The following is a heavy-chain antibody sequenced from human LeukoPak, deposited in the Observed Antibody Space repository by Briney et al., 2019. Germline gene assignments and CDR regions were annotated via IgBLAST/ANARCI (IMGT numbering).Heavy chain of an antibody. CDR1: GFTFSSYA. J-gene: IGHJ6*02. Sequence: GRSLRLSCAASGFTFSSYAMHWVRQAPGKGLEWVAVISYDGSNKYYADSVKGRFTISRDNSKNTLYLQMNSLRAEDTAVYYCARGAPYYYYHGMEVWGQGTTVTVSS. CDR3: ARGAPYYYYHGMEV. CDR2: ISYDGSNK. V-gene: IGHV3-30-3*01.